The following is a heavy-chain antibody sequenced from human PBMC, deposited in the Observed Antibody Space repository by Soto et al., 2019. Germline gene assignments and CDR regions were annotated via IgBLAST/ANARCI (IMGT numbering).Heavy chain of an antibody. CDR3: ARDFTDSSGPTLGMGV. V-gene: IGHV4-31*03. J-gene: IGHJ6*02. CDR2: IYYSGST. D-gene: IGHD6-19*01. Sequence: QVQLQESGPGLVKPSQTLSLTCTVSGGSISSGGYYWSWIRQHPGKGLEWIGYIYYSGSTYYNPSLRSRFTISGDPSKNQFSLKLSSVTAADTAVYYCARDFTDSSGPTLGMGVWGQGTTVTVSS. CDR1: GGSISSGGYY.